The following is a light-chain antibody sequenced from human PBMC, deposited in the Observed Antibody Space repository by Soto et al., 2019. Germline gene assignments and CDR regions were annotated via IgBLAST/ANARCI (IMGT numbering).Light chain of an antibody. CDR1: GSNIGAGYD. CDR3: LSYDNSLSGVL. CDR2: ANS. J-gene: IGLJ2*01. V-gene: IGLV1-40*01. Sequence: QSVLTQPPSVSGAPGQRVSISCTGSGSNIGAGYDVHWYRHFPGTAPKLLIYANSNRPSGVPDRFSGSKSATSASLAITGLQAEDEADYYCLSYDNSLSGVLFGGGTKVTVL.